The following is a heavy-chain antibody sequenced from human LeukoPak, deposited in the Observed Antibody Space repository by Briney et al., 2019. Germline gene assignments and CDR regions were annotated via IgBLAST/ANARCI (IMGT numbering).Heavy chain of an antibody. D-gene: IGHD2-2*01. CDR3: ARRLTQYDCFDP. J-gene: IGHJ5*02. V-gene: IGHV6-1*01. CDR1: GDSVSSNSVT. Sequence: SQTLSLTCAISGDSVSSNSVTWNWIRQSPSRGLEWLGRTYYMSTWYNDYAVSVRGRITVNPDTSKNQFSLHLNSVTPEDTAVYYCARRLTQYDCFDPWGQGILVTVSS. CDR2: TYYMSTWYN.